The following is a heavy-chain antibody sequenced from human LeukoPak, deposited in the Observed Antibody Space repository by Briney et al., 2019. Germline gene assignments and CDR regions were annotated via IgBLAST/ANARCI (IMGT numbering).Heavy chain of an antibody. D-gene: IGHD5-24*01. CDR1: GGSFSGYY. Sequence: SETLSLTCAVYGGSFSGYYWSWIRQPPGKGLEWIGEINHSGSTNYNPSLKSRVTISVDTSKNQFSLKLSSVTAADTAVYYCARPQRWLQTTAAFDIWGQGTMVTVSS. CDR2: INHSGST. CDR3: ARPQRWLQTTAAFDI. V-gene: IGHV4-34*01. J-gene: IGHJ3*02.